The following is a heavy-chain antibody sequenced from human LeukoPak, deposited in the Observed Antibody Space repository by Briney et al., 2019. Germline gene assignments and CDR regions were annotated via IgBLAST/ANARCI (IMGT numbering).Heavy chain of an antibody. CDR2: IYYSGST. CDR1: GFTFSRSV. D-gene: IGHD3-3*01. Sequence: GSLRLSCAASGFTFSRSVMSWIRQPPGKGLEWIGYIYYSGSTNYNPSLKSRVTISVDTSKNQFSLKLSSVTAADTAVYYCARETRITIFGVAYNWFDPWGQGTLVTVSS. CDR3: ARETRITIFGVAYNWFDP. J-gene: IGHJ5*02. V-gene: IGHV4-59*01.